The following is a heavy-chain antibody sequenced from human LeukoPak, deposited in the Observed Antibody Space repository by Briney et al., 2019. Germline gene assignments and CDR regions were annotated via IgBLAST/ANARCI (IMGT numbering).Heavy chain of an antibody. Sequence: PGGSLRLSCAASGFSFSNYWMHWVRQAPGKGLVWVSRINSDRSSTSYADSVKGRVTISRDNAKNTLYLQMNSPRAEDTAVYYCVATYLYAMDVWGKGTTVTVSS. CDR3: VATYLYAMDV. CDR2: INSDRSST. V-gene: IGHV3-74*01. CDR1: GFSFSNYW. D-gene: IGHD2-2*02. J-gene: IGHJ6*04.